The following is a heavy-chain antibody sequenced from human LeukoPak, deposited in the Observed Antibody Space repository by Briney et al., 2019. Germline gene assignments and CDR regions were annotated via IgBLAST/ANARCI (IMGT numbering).Heavy chain of an antibody. CDR2: LSQSGETT. V-gene: IGHV3-23*01. D-gene: IGHD6-19*01. J-gene: IGHJ4*02. Sequence: GGSLRLSCAASGCTFSSHAMNWVRQAPGKGPEWVSSLSQSGETTDYADSVKGRFTISRDNSKNTLYLQMNSLRADDTAVYYCAKQWLVGNWGQGTLVTVSS. CDR1: GCTFSSHA. CDR3: AKQWLVGN.